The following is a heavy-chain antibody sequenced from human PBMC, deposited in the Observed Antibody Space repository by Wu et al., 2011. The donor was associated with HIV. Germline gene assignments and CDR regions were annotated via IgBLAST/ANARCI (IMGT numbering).Heavy chain of an antibody. CDR3: ARGGDLEWINYYFYYYMDV. V-gene: IGHV1-69*06. CDR1: GGTFNSYT. J-gene: IGHJ6*03. CDR2: IIPVFGTP. D-gene: IGHD3-3*01. Sequence: QVQLVQSGAEVKKPGSSVKVSCKASGGTFNSYTINWVRQAPGQGLEWMGRIIPVFGTPNYAQKFQDRVTITADKSTNTVYMDLKSLRSEDTAVYYCARGGDLEWINYYFYYYMDVWGKGPRSPSP.